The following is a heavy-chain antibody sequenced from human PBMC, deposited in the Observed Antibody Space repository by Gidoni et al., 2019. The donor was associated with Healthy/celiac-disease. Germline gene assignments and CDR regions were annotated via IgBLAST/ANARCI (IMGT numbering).Heavy chain of an antibody. CDR2: IYYSGST. Sequence: QLQLQESGPGLVKPSETLSLTCTVSCGSIISSSYYWGWFRQPPGKGLEWIGRIYYSGSTYYNPSLKSRVTISVDTSKNQFSLKLSSVTAADTAVYYCARHGDSSGYPYFDIWGQGTMVTVSS. J-gene: IGHJ3*02. D-gene: IGHD3-22*01. CDR3: ARHGDSSGYPYFDI. CDR1: CGSIISSSYY. V-gene: IGHV4-39*01.